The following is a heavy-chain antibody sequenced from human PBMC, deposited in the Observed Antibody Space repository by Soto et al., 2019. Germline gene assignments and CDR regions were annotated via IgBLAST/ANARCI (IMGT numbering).Heavy chain of an antibody. J-gene: IGHJ4*02. CDR3: ARDSSSSWYVY. V-gene: IGHV3-30-3*01. CDR2: ISYDGSNK. CDR1: GFTFSSYA. D-gene: IGHD6-13*01. Sequence: GGSLRLSCAASGFTFSSYAMHWVRQAPGKGLEWVAVISYDGSNKYYADSVKGRFTISRDNSKNTLYLQMNSLRAEDTAVYYCARDSSSSWYVYWGQGTLVTVSS.